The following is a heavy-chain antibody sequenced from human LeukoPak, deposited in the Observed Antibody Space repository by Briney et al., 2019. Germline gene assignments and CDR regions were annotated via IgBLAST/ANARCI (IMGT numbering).Heavy chain of an antibody. J-gene: IGHJ4*02. CDR1: GFTVSSNY. V-gene: IGHV3-53*01. D-gene: IGHD5-12*01. CDR2: IYGGGST. CDR3: ARENSGYYFDH. Sequence: GGSLRLSCAASGFTVSSNYMSWVRQAPGKGLEWVSVIYGGGSTYYADSVKGRFTISRDNSENTLYLQMNSLRAEDTAVYYCARENSGYYFDHWGQGTLVTVSS.